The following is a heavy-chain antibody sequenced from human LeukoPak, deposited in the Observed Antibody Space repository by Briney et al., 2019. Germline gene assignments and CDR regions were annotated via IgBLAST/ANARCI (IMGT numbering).Heavy chain of an antibody. CDR3: ARSSDRLTPPIDY. V-gene: IGHV3-48*03. CDR2: ISSSGSTI. CDR1: GFTFSSYE. D-gene: IGHD6-6*01. J-gene: IGHJ4*02. Sequence: GGSLRLSCAASGFTFSSYEMNWVRQAPGKGLEWVSYISSSGSTIYYADSVKGRFTISRDNAKNSLYLQMNSLRAEDTAVYYCARSSDRLTPPIDYWGQGTLDTVSS.